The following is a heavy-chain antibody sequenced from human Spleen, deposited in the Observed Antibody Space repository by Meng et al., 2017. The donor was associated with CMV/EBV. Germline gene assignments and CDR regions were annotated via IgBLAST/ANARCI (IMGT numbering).Heavy chain of an antibody. CDR3: AKEVTSQLLYRRPRGWFDP. CDR1: GFTFSSYE. CDR2: IRYDGSNK. D-gene: IGHD2-2*02. V-gene: IGHV3-30*02. Sequence: GESLKISCAASGFTFSSYEMNWVRQAPGKGLEWVAFIRYDGSNKYYADSVKGRFTISRDNSKNTLYLQMNSLRAEDTAVYYCAKEVTSQLLYRRPRGWFDPWGQGTLVTVSS. J-gene: IGHJ5*02.